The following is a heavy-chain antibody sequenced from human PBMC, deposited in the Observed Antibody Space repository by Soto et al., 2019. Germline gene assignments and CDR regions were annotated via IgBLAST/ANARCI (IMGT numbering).Heavy chain of an antibody. Sequence: PSQTLSLTCAISGDSVSSNSAAWNWIRQPPSRGLEWLGRTYYRSKWYNDYAVSVKSRITINPDTSKNQFSLQLNSVTPEDTAVYYCERVFPTNSQNAFDIWGQGTMVTVSS. D-gene: IGHD1-1*01. CDR1: GDSVSSNSAA. CDR3: ERVFPTNSQNAFDI. J-gene: IGHJ3*02. V-gene: IGHV6-1*01. CDR2: TYYRSKWYN.